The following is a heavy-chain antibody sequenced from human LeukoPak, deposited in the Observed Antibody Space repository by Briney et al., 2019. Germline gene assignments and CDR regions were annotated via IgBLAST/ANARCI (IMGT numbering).Heavy chain of an antibody. CDR3: AKRGYSYGYPTVYYYYYYMDV. CDR1: GFTFSSYE. V-gene: IGHV3-48*03. CDR2: ISSSGSTI. D-gene: IGHD5-18*01. J-gene: IGHJ6*03. Sequence: GGSLRLSCAASGFTFSSYEMNWVRQAPGKGLEWVSYISSSGSTIYYADSVKGRFTISRDNSKNTLYLQMNSLRAEDTAVYYCAKRGYSYGYPTVYYYYYYMDVWGKGTTVTISS.